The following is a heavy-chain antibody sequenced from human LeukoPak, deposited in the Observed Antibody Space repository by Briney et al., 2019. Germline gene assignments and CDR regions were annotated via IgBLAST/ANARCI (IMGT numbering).Heavy chain of an antibody. D-gene: IGHD3-9*01. CDR3: ARGPILTGVSGYYGMDV. CDR1: GFTFSSYG. J-gene: IGHJ6*02. CDR2: IWYDGSNK. V-gene: IGHV3-33*01. Sequence: GRSLRLSCAASGFTFSSYGMHWVRQAPGKGLGWVAVIWYDGSNKYYADSVKGRFTISRDNSKNTLYLQMNSLRAEDTAVYYCARGPILTGVSGYYGMDVWGQGTTVTVSS.